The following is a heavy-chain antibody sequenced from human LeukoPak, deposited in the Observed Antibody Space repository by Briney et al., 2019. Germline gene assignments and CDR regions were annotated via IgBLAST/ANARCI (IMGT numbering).Heavy chain of an antibody. V-gene: IGHV4-4*07. Sequence: SETLSLTCTVSGGSISSYYWSWIRQPAGKGLEWIGRIYTSGSTNYNPSLKSRVTISVDSSKTQVSLKLSSVTAADTAVYYCARGNDYWGQGTLVTVSS. CDR2: IYTSGST. CDR1: GGSISSYY. J-gene: IGHJ4*02. CDR3: ARGNDY.